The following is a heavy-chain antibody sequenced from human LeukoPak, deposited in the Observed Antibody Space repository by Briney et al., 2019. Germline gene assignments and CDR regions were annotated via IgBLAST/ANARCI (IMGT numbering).Heavy chain of an antibody. V-gene: IGHV3-21*01. CDR2: ISSSSSYI. CDR3: ARVLGYSGYDLVDY. D-gene: IGHD5-12*01. Sequence: GGSLRLSGAASGFTFSSCSMNWVRQAPGKGLEWVSSISSSSSYIYYADSVKGRFTISRDNAKNSLYLQMNSLRAEGTAVYYCARVLGYSGYDLVDYWGQGTLVTVSS. J-gene: IGHJ4*02. CDR1: GFTFSSCS.